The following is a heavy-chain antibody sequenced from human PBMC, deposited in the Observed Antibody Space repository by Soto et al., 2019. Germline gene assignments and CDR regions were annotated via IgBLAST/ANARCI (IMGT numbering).Heavy chain of an antibody. CDR3: ARKPPMVRGVITQAHAFDI. Sequence: SVKVSCKASGCTFSSYAISWVRQAPGQGLEWMGGIIPIFGTANYAQKFQGIVTITADKSTSTAYMELSSLRSEDTAVYYCARKPPMVRGVITQAHAFDIWGQGTMVTVSS. CDR1: GCTFSSYA. J-gene: IGHJ3*02. V-gene: IGHV1-69*06. D-gene: IGHD3-10*01. CDR2: IIPIFGTA.